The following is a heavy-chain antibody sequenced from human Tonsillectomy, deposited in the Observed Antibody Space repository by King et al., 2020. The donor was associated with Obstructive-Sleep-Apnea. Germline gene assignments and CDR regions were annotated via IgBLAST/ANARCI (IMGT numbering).Heavy chain of an antibody. CDR1: GFTFSSYW. D-gene: IGHD4-23*01. CDR3: AGGLTPVPPRHFDL. J-gene: IGHJ2*01. Sequence: VQLVESGGGLVQPGGSLRLSCAASGFTFSSYWMSWVRQTPGKGLEWMANIKQDGSEKYYVDSVKGRFTNSRDNAKNPLYLQMNSLRAEATAVYYCAGGLTPVPPRHFDLWGRGTLVTVSS. CDR2: IKQDGSEK. V-gene: IGHV3-7*04.